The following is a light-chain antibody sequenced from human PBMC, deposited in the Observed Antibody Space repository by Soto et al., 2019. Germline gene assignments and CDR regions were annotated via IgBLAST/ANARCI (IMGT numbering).Light chain of an antibody. CDR2: GNS. CDR1: SSNIGAGYD. J-gene: IGLJ2*01. Sequence: QSVLTQPPSVSGAPGQRVTISCTGSSSNIGAGYDVHWYQQLPGTAPKLLIYGNSNRPSGVPDRFSGSKSGASASLAINGLQAEDEADYYCQSYDSGLSGVVFGGGTKLPVL. V-gene: IGLV1-40*01. CDR3: QSYDSGLSGVV.